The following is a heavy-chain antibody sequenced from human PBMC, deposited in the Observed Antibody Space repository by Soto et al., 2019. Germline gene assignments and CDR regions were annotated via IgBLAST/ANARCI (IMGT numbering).Heavy chain of an antibody. CDR2: ISSSSSTI. D-gene: IGHD4-17*01. CDR3: GRGSYGDYGNWFHP. V-gene: IGHV3-48*01. Sequence: EVQLVESGGGLVQPGGSLRLSCAASGFTFSSYSMNWVRQAPGKGLEWVSYISSSSSTIYYADSVKGRFTISRDNAKNSLYLQMNSLRAEDTAVYYCGRGSYGDYGNWFHPWGQGTLVPVSS. J-gene: IGHJ5*02. CDR1: GFTFSSYS.